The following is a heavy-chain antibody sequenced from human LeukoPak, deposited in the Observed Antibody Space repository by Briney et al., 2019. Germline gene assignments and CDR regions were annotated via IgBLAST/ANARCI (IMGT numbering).Heavy chain of an antibody. V-gene: IGHV3-21*01. Sequence: GGSLRLACAASGFTFSNYSMARVRQAPGKGLEWVSFISSSSSYIYYADSVKGRFTISRDNAKNSLYLQMNSLRTEDTALYYCAHTVTPRYFQFWGQGTLVTVSS. CDR2: ISSSSSYI. CDR1: GFTFSNYS. D-gene: IGHD4-17*01. J-gene: IGHJ1*01. CDR3: AHTVTPRYFQF.